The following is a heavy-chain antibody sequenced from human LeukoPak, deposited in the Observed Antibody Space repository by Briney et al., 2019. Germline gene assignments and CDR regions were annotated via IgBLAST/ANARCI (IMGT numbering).Heavy chain of an antibody. V-gene: IGHV4-59*08. D-gene: IGHD3-3*01. Sequence: SETLSLTCTVSGGSISSYYWSWIRQPPGKGLEWIGYIYYSGSTNYNPSLKSRVTISADTSKNQFSLKLSSVTAADTAVYYCARATLYDFWSGYYFPVRFDYWGQGTLVTVSS. CDR2: IYYSGST. CDR3: ARATLYDFWSGYYFPVRFDY. J-gene: IGHJ4*02. CDR1: GGSISSYY.